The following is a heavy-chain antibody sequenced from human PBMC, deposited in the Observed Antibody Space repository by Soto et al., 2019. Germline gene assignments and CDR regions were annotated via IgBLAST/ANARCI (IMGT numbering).Heavy chain of an antibody. D-gene: IGHD3-22*01. V-gene: IGHV3-7*01. CDR3: ARFYYSSGYYYMWYFDY. CDR1: GFTFSSYW. Sequence: PGGSLRLSCAASGFTFSSYWMSWVRQAPGKGVEWVANIKEDGSEKYYVDSVKGRFTISRDNAKNSLYLQINSWRAEDTAVYYGARFYYSSGYYYMWYFDYWGQGTLVTVSS. CDR2: IKEDGSEK. J-gene: IGHJ4*02.